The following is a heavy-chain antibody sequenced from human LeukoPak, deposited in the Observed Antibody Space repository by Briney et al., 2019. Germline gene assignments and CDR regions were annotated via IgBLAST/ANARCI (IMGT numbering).Heavy chain of an antibody. V-gene: IGHV3-30*04. CDR3: ATSDN. J-gene: IGHJ4*02. CDR2: ISYDGSNK. CDR1: GFTFSSYA. Sequence: PGRSLRLSCAASGFTFSSYAMHWVRQAPGKGLEWVAVISYDGSNKYYADSVKGRFTISRDNSKNTLYLQMNSLRAEDTALYYCATSDNWGQGTLVTVSS.